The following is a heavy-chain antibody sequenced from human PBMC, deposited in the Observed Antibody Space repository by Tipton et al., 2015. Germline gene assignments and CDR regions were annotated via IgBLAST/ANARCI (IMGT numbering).Heavy chain of an antibody. CDR1: GGSIDSYY. Sequence: TLSLTCSVSGGSIDSYYWSWIRQPPGKGLECIGYIYYTGSTHYNPSLKSRVTISIDTSKNQFSLKLRSVTAADTAVYYCARKRLWSSGWWHGTNELDYYHGMDVWGQGTTVTVSS. J-gene: IGHJ6*02. CDR3: ARKRLWSSGWWHGTNELDYYHGMDV. D-gene: IGHD6-19*01. V-gene: IGHV4-59*08. CDR2: IYYTGST.